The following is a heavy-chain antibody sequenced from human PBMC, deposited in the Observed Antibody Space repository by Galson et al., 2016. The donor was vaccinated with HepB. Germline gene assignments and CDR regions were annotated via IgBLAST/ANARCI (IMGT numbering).Heavy chain of an antibody. J-gene: IGHJ4*02. D-gene: IGHD6-13*01. V-gene: IGHV3-7*01. CDR3: ARDPGYSAFDY. Sequence: SLRLSCAASGFTFSESWMTWIRQAPGKGLEFVTNINQDGSLKNYVDSVKGRFTISRDNAKSSLYLQMSSLRAEDTVIYYWARDPGYSAFDYWGQGILVTVSS. CDR2: INQDGSLK. CDR1: GFTFSESW.